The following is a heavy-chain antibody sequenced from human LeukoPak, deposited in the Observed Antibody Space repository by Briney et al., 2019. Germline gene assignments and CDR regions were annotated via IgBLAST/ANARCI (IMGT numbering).Heavy chain of an antibody. Sequence: GGSLRLSCAASGFTFSSYAMHWVRQAPGKGLEWVAVISYDGSNKYYADSVKGRFTISRDNSKNTLYLQMNSLRAEDTAVYYCARDSTYYYDTGDYWGQGTLVTVSS. CDR1: GFTFSSYA. J-gene: IGHJ4*02. D-gene: IGHD3-22*01. CDR2: ISYDGSNK. CDR3: ARDSTYYYDTGDY. V-gene: IGHV3-30-3*01.